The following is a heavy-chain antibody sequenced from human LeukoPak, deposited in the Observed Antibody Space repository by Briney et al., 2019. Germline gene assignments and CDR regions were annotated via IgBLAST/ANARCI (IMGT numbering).Heavy chain of an antibody. J-gene: IGHJ4*02. Sequence: GRSLRLSCTASGFTFGDYAMSWVRQAPGKGLEWVGFIRSKAYGGTTEYAASVKGRFTISRDDSKSIAYLQMNSLKTEDTAVYYCTRVGRRRVGATRYYFDYWGQGTLVTVSS. V-gene: IGHV3-49*04. D-gene: IGHD1-26*01. CDR3: TRVGRRRVGATRYYFDY. CDR2: IRSKAYGGTT. CDR1: GFTFGDYA.